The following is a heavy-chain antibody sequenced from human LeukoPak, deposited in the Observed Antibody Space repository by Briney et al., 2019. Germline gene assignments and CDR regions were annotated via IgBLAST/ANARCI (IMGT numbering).Heavy chain of an antibody. CDR3: ARGRSGFSYAFDI. J-gene: IGHJ3*02. CDR1: GFTFHSSY. V-gene: IGHV3-53*01. CDR2: IYSDGST. Sequence: AGGSLRLSCAASGFTFHSSYMSWVRQAPGKGLEWVSIIYSDGSTYYADSVKGRFTISRDNSKNTLSLQMNSLRAEDTSVCYCARGRSGFSYAFDIWGQGTMVTVSS. D-gene: IGHD3-22*01.